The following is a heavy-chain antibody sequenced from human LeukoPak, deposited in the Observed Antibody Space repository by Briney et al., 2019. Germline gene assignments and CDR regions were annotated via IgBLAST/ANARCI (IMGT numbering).Heavy chain of an antibody. J-gene: IGHJ6*03. CDR3: ARGARGDSSGYYYAYYYYYMDV. Sequence: ASVKVPCKASGYTFTSYDINWVRQATGQGLEWMGWMNPNSGNTGYAQKFQGRVTITRNTSISTAYMELSSLRSEDTAVYYCARGARGDSSGYYYAYYYYYMDVWGKGTTVTVSS. CDR1: GYTFTSYD. D-gene: IGHD3-22*01. CDR2: MNPNSGNT. V-gene: IGHV1-8*03.